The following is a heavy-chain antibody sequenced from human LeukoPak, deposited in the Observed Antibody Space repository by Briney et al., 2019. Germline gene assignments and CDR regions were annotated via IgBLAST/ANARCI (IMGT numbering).Heavy chain of an antibody. Sequence: GASVKVSCKASGYTVTSYGISWVRQAPGQGFEWVGWIGAYNGNTNYAQKLQGRVTMTTDTPTSTAYMELRSLRSDEPAVYYCAILLGDAFDIWGQGTIVTVSS. V-gene: IGHV1-18*01. D-gene: IGHD2/OR15-2a*01. J-gene: IGHJ3*02. CDR1: GYTVTSYG. CDR3: AILLGDAFDI. CDR2: IGAYNGNT.